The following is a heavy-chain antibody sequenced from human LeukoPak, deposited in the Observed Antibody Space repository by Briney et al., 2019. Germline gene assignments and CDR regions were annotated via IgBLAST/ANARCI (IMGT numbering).Heavy chain of an antibody. J-gene: IGHJ4*02. D-gene: IGHD3-22*01. V-gene: IGHV1-8*03. CDR1: GYTFTSYD. CDR2: MNPNSGNT. CDR3: ARFRADPARYYYEREDGLDY. Sequence: GASVKVSCKASGYTFTSYDINWVRQATGQGLEWMGWMNPNSGNTGYAQKFQGRVTITRNTSKSTAYMELSSLRSDDTAVYYCARFRADPARYYYEREDGLDYWGQGTLVTGSS.